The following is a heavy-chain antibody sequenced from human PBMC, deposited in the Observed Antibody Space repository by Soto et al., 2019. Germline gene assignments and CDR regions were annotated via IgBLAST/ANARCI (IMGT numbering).Heavy chain of an antibody. CDR3: AREVIENYYYYMDV. CDR2: IKQDGSEK. V-gene: IGHV3-7*01. Sequence: GGSQRLSCAASGFTISSYGMSWVRQAPGKGLEWVANIKQDGSEKYYVDSVKGRFTISRDNAKNSLYLQMNSLRAEDTAVYYCAREVIENYYYYMDVWGKGTTVTVSS. CDR1: GFTISSYG. J-gene: IGHJ6*03.